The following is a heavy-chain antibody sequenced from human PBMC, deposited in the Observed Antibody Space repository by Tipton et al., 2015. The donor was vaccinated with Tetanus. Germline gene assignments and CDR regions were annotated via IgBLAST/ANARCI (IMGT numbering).Heavy chain of an antibody. D-gene: IGHD1-14*01. Sequence: SLRLSCAASGFTFSSYAMHWVRQAPGKGLEWVAVISYDGSNKYYADSVKGRFTISRDNSKNTLYLQMNSLRAEDTAVYYCARGSGAELWYWGQGTLVTVSS. CDR2: ISYDGSNK. CDR3: ARGSGAELWY. V-gene: IGHV3-30-3*01. CDR1: GFTFSSYA. J-gene: IGHJ4*02.